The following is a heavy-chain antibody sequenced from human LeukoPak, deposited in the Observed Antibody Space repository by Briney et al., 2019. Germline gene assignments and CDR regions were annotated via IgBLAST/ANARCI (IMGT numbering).Heavy chain of an antibody. J-gene: IGHJ4*02. V-gene: IGHV1-69*13. D-gene: IGHD4-17*01. Sequence: GASVKVSCKASVCTFSSYAISWVRQAPGQGLEWVGGIIPIFGTANYAQKFQGRDTITADESTSTAYMELSSLRSEDTAVYYCARANGLTVITFDYWGQGTLVTVSS. CDR2: IIPIFGTA. CDR1: VCTFSSYA. CDR3: ARANGLTVITFDY.